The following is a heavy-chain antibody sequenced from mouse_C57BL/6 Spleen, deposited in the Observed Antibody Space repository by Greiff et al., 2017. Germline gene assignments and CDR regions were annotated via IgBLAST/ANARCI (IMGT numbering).Heavy chain of an antibody. CDR2: IYPRSGNT. CDR1: GYTFTSYG. Sequence: QVQLKESGAELARPGASVKLSCKASGYTFTSYGISWVKQRTGQGLEWIGEIYPRSGNTYYNEKFKGKATLTADKSSSTAYMELRSLTSEDSAVYFCARATTVVASYYFDYWGQGTTLTVSS. J-gene: IGHJ2*01. CDR3: ARATTVVASYYFDY. V-gene: IGHV1-81*01. D-gene: IGHD1-1*01.